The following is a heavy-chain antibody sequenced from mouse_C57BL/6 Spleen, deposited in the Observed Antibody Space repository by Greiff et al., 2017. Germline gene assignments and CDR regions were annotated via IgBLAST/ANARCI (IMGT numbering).Heavy chain of an antibody. V-gene: IGHV1-74*01. CDR2: IHPSDSDT. CDR3: ARDYYGSSYWYFDV. CDR1: GYTFTSYW. J-gene: IGHJ1*03. Sequence: QVQLQQPGAELVKPGASVKVSCKASGYTFTSYWMHWVKQRPGQGLEWIGRIHPSDSDTNYNEKFKSKATLTVDTSSSTAYMQLSSLTSEDSAVXYCARDYYGSSYWYFDVWGTGTTVTVSS. D-gene: IGHD1-1*01.